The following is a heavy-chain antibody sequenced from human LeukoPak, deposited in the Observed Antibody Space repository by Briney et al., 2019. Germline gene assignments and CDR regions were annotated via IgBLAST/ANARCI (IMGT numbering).Heavy chain of an antibody. V-gene: IGHV4-4*07. Sequence: SETLSLTCTVPGASISIYYWSWIRQPAGKGLDWIGRIYTSGSTNYNPSLKSRVTMSVDTSKNQFSLKLSSVTAADTAVYYCARGTSSGWPNDAFDIWGQGTMVTVSS. CDR3: ARGTSSGWPNDAFDI. D-gene: IGHD6-19*01. CDR2: IYTSGST. J-gene: IGHJ3*02. CDR1: GASISIYY.